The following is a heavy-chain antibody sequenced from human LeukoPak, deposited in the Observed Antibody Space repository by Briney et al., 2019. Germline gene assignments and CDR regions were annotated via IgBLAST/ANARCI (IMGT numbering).Heavy chain of an antibody. CDR2: MNPNSGNT. CDR1: GYTFTSYD. J-gene: IGHJ4*02. CDR3: ARDSSGWYEAGANFDY. D-gene: IGHD6-19*01. Sequence: ASVKVSCKASGYTFTSYDINWVRQATGQGLEWMGWMNPNSGNTGYAQKFQGRVTMTRNTSISTAYMELSSLRSEDTAVYYCARDSSGWYEAGANFDYWGQGTLVTVSS. V-gene: IGHV1-8*01.